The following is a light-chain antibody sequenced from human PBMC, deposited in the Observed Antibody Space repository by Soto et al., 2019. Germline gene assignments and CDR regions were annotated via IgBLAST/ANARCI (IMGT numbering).Light chain of an antibody. V-gene: IGLV2-14*01. J-gene: IGLJ1*01. CDR1: SSDVGAYNH. CDR2: DVT. Sequence: QSALTQPASVSGSPGQSIAISCTGTSSDVGAYNHVSWYQQHPGKVPKLVIYDVTNRPSGVSDRFSGSKSGNTASLTISGLQAEDEADYYCSSYTSNTTPYVFGTGTKVTVL. CDR3: SSYTSNTTPYV.